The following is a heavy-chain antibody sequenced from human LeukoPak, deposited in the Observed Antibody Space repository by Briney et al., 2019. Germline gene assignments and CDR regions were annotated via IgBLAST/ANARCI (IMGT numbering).Heavy chain of an antibody. D-gene: IGHD2-2*01. CDR1: GYTFTSYY. CDR3: ARELGYCSSTSCFNWFDP. J-gene: IGHJ5*02. CDR2: INPSGGST. V-gene: IGHV1-46*01. Sequence: AXXKVSCKASGYTFTSYYMHWVRQAPGQGLEWMGIINPSGGSTSYAQKFQGRVTITADESTSTAYMELSSLRSEDTAVYYCARELGYCSSTSCFNWFDPWGQGTLVTVSS.